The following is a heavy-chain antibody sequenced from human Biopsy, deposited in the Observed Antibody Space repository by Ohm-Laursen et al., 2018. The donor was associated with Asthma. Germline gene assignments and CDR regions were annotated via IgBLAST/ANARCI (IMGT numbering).Heavy chain of an antibody. CDR1: GFVFSQCG. CDR2: VSSDGHNK. Sequence: SLRLSCAAPGFVFSQCGMHWVRQGPGKGLEWVALVSSDGHNKYYEDSVKGRFTISRDNSRNRLYLEMNSLRAEDTAVYYCARGPAWQQLDNWGQGTLVTVSS. V-gene: IGHV3-33*08. CDR3: ARGPAWQQLDN. D-gene: IGHD6-13*01. J-gene: IGHJ4*02.